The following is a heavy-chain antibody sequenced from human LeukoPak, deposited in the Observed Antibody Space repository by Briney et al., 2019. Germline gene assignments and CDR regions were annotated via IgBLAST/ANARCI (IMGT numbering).Heavy chain of an antibody. CDR1: GHSIINSYY. J-gene: IGHJ6*02. CDR2: IYHTGST. CDR3: ARHQNWGSASSYYYAMDV. V-gene: IGHV4-38-2*02. D-gene: IGHD7-27*01. Sequence: PSETLSLTCTVSGHSIINSYYWGWIRQPPGKGLEWIGSIYHTGSTYYKSSLKSRVTISVDTSKNQFSLKLSSVTAADTAVYYCARHQNWGSASSYYYAMDVWGQGTTVTVSS.